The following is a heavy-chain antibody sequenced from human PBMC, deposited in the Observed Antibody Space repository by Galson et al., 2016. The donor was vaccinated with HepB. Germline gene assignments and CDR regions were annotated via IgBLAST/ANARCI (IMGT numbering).Heavy chain of an antibody. Sequence: SLRLSCAASGFTFSAAWMSWVRQAPGRGLERVGRIISKSDGGTTDYSTPVKGRFTISRDDSKNTLYLQMNSLKTDDTAVYYCTTGNGGNFVYYYYGMDVWGQGTTVTVSS. J-gene: IGHJ6*02. CDR1: GFTFSAAW. CDR3: TTGNGGNFVYYYYGMDV. D-gene: IGHD4-23*01. V-gene: IGHV3-15*01. CDR2: IISKSDGGTT.